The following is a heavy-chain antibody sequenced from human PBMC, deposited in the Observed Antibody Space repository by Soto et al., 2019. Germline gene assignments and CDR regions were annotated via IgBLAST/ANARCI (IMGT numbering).Heavy chain of an antibody. V-gene: IGHV3-23*01. CDR1: GFTFSSYA. Sequence: EVQLLESGGGLVQPGGSLRLSCAASGFTFSSYAMSWVRQAPGKGLEWVSAISGSGGSTYYADSVKGRFTISRDNSKNTLYLQMNGLRAEDSAVYYCAKAGPQLERRAGTGEYWGQGTLVTVSS. CDR2: ISGSGGST. CDR3: AKAGPQLERRAGTGEY. D-gene: IGHD1-1*01. J-gene: IGHJ4*02.